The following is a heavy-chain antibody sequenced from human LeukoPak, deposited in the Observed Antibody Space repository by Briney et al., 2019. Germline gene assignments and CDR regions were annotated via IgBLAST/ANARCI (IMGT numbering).Heavy chain of an antibody. J-gene: IGHJ6*02. CDR2: ISGSGDST. D-gene: IGHD2/OR15-2a*01. CDR1: GFTFSSYA. Sequence: PGGSLRLSCAASGFTFSSYAMSWVRQAPGKGLEWVSAISGSGDSTYYADSVKGRFTISRDNSKNTLYLQMNSLRAEDTAVYYCAKQYRYYYYYGMDVWGQGTTVTVSS. CDR3: AKQYRYYYYYGMDV. V-gene: IGHV3-23*01.